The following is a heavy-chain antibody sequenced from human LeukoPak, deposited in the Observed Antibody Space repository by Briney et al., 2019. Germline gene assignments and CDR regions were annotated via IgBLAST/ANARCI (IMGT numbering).Heavy chain of an antibody. V-gene: IGHV3-11*01. CDR3: ASDRRWLATYLDYAPFDY. D-gene: IGHD6-19*01. J-gene: IGHJ4*02. CDR1: GFTFSDYY. Sequence: GGSLRLSCAASGFTFSDYYMSWVRQAPGKGLEWVSYISSSGSTIYYADSVKGRFTISRDNAQNSLYLQMNSLRAEDTAVYYCASDRRWLATYLDYAPFDYWGQGTLVTVSS. CDR2: ISSSGSTI.